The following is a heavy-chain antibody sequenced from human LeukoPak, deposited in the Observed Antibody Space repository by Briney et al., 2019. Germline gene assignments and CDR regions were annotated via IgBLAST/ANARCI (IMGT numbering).Heavy chain of an antibody. CDR1: GFTFSSYG. V-gene: IGHV3-23*01. Sequence: GGSLRLSCAASGFTFSSYGMSWVRQAPGKGLEWVSAISGSGGSTYYADSVKGRFTISRDNSKNTLYLQMNSLRAEDTAVYYCAKEGPYGPGIYYYYMDVWGKGTTVTISS. D-gene: IGHD3-10*01. CDR3: AKEGPYGPGIYYYYMDV. J-gene: IGHJ6*03. CDR2: ISGSGGST.